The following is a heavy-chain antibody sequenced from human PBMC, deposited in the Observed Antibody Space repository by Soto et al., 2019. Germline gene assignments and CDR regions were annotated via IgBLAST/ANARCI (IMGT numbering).Heavy chain of an antibody. CDR1: GGTFSSYA. Sequence: QVQLVQSGAEVKKPGSSVKVSCKASGGTFSSYAISWVRQAPGQGLEWMGGIIPIFGTANYAQKFQGRVTITADESTSTAYMELSSLSSEDTAVYYCASQTTMVRGVIPYYYYGMDVWGQGTTVTVSS. CDR2: IIPIFGTA. D-gene: IGHD3-10*01. J-gene: IGHJ6*02. CDR3: ASQTTMVRGVIPYYYYGMDV. V-gene: IGHV1-69*01.